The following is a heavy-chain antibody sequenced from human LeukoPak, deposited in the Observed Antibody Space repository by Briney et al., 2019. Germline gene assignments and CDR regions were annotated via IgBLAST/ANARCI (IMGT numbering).Heavy chain of an antibody. D-gene: IGHD3-10*01. V-gene: IGHV4-34*01. CDR3: ARGLRITMVRGANGASYYFDY. Sequence: SETLSLTCAVYGGSFSGYYWSWIRQPPGKGLEWIGEINHSGSTNYNPSLKSRVTISVDTSKNQFSLKLSSVTAADTAVYYCARGLRITMVRGANGASYYFDYWGQGTLVTVSS. CDR2: INHSGST. J-gene: IGHJ4*02. CDR1: GGSFSGYY.